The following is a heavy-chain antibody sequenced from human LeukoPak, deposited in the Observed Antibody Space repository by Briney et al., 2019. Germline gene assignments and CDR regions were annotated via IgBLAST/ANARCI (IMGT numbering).Heavy chain of an antibody. CDR2: IHPNSGGT. CDR3: GRKSAARKTSEFDY. J-gene: IGHJ4*02. D-gene: IGHD1-14*01. CDR1: GYTFTSYY. V-gene: IGHV1-2*02. Sequence: EASVTVSFTASGYTFTSYYMNWVRQAPGQGLEWMGWIHPNSGGTNYAQNFQGRVTMTRDTSINTAYMELSRLTSDDTAVYYCGRKSAARKTSEFDYWGQGTLVTVSS.